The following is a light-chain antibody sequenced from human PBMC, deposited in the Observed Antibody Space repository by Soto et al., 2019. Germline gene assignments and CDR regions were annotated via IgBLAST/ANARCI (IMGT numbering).Light chain of an antibody. Sequence: QSVLTQPPSVSGTPGQRVTISCSGSSSNIGSNRVKWYRQFPGMAPRSLIYANDQRPSGIPDLFSGSKSGTSASLAISGLQSEDEADYYCATWDGSLNGVVFGGGTKLTVL. J-gene: IGLJ3*02. CDR3: ATWDGSLNGVV. V-gene: IGLV1-44*01. CDR1: SSNIGSNR. CDR2: AND.